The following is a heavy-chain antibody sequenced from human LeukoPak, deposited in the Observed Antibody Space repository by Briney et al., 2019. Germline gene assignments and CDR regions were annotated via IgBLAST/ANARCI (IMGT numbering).Heavy chain of an antibody. CDR1: GFTFSSYG. CDR3: ATPDYDSSGYYYFDY. Sequence: GGSLRLSCAASGFTFSSYGMHWVRQAPGKGLEWVAVIWYGGSNKYYADSVKGRFTISRDNSKNTLYLQMNSLRAEDTAVYYCATPDYDSSGYYYFDYWGQGTLVTVSS. V-gene: IGHV3-33*08. J-gene: IGHJ4*02. D-gene: IGHD3-22*01. CDR2: IWYGGSNK.